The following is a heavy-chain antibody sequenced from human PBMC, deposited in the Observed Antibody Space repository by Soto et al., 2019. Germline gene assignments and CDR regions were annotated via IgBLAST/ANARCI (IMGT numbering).Heavy chain of an antibody. CDR2: ISYDGSNK. J-gene: IGHJ4*02. CDR3: AKGFEVGAPTTYYLHY. Sequence: QVQLVESGGGVVQPGRSLRLSCAASGFTFSSYGMHWVRQAPGKGLEWVAVISYDGSNKYYADSVKGRFTISRDNSMNTLCLQMNSLGAEDTAVYYCAKGFEVGAPTTYYLHYWGQGTLVTVSS. D-gene: IGHD1-26*01. V-gene: IGHV3-30*18. CDR1: GFTFSSYG.